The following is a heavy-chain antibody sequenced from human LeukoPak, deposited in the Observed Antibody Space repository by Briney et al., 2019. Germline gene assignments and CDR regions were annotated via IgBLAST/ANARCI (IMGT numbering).Heavy chain of an antibody. J-gene: IGHJ4*02. CDR2: ISYDGSNK. CDR1: GFTFSSYA. D-gene: IGHD6-19*01. CDR3: ATSIAVAGTGYFDY. Sequence: PGGSLRLSCAASGFTFSSYAMHWVRQAPGKGLEWVAVISYDGSNKYYADSVKGRFTISRDNSKNTLYLQMNSLRAEDTAVYYCATSIAVAGTGYFDYWGQGTLVTVSS. V-gene: IGHV3-30*19.